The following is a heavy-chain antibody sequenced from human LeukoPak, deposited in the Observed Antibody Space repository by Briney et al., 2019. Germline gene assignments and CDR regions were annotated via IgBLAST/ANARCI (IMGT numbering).Heavy chain of an antibody. V-gene: IGHV1-2*02. D-gene: IGHD3-10*01. CDR1: GYSFRGYY. CDR3: ARDSFRGNYYFDY. J-gene: IGHJ4*02. Sequence: GASVKVSCKTSGYSFRGYYIHWVRQAPGQGLEWMGWINPNNGGTNYAQKFRDRVTMTRDTSISTAYMELSRLRSDDTAIYYCARDSFRGNYYFDYWGQGALVTVSS. CDR2: INPNNGGT.